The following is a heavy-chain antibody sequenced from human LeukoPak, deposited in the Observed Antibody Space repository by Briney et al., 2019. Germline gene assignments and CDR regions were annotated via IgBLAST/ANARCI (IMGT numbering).Heavy chain of an antibody. D-gene: IGHD3-22*01. CDR2: IYHSGST. CDR1: GGSISSGGYS. V-gene: IGHV4-30-2*01. Sequence: SQTLSLTCAVSGGSISSGGYSWSWIRQPPGTGLEWIGYIYHSGSTYYNPSLKSRVTISVDRSKNQFSLKLSSVTAADTAVYYCARGGALDYYDSSGYYVYYFDYWGQGTLVTVSS. J-gene: IGHJ4*02. CDR3: ARGGALDYYDSSGYYVYYFDY.